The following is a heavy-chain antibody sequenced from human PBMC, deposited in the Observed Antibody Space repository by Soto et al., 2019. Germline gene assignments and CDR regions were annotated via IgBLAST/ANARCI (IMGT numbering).Heavy chain of an antibody. Sequence: EVQLLESGGGLVQPGGSLRLSCAASGFTFSSYAMSWVRQAPGKGLEWVSAISGSGGSTYYADSVKGRFTISRDNSKNTLYLQMNSLRAEDTAVYYCAKDGTPQWVGRIASSWYAPYYYGMDVWGQGTTVTVSS. J-gene: IGHJ6*02. D-gene: IGHD6-13*01. V-gene: IGHV3-23*01. CDR2: ISGSGGST. CDR3: AKDGTPQWVGRIASSWYAPYYYGMDV. CDR1: GFTFSSYA.